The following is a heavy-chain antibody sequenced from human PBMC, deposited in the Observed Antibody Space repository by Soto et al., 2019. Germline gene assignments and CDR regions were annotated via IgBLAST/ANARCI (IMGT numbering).Heavy chain of an antibody. CDR2: INAANGYT. V-gene: IGHV1-3*01. CDR1: GYSFTSFP. Sequence: QVQLVQSGAEVKKPGASVKVSCKASGYSFTSFPIHWVRQAPGQGLECMGWINAANGYTRYSQKFQGRVTITRDTPATTSYMDLSSLTSEDTAVYYSARGGGLDDWGQGTLITVSS. CDR3: ARGGGLDD. J-gene: IGHJ4*02. D-gene: IGHD3-10*01.